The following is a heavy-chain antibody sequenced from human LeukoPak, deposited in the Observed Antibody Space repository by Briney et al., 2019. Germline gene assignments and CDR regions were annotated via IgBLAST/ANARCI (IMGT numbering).Heavy chain of an antibody. V-gene: IGHV3-23*01. CDR1: GFTFSSYA. CDR2: ISGSGGST. D-gene: IGHD2-2*01. CDR3: AKVGSAAITYFDY. Sequence: WGSLRLSCAASGFTFSSYAMSWVRQAPGKGLEWVSAISGSGGSTYYADSVKGRFTISRDNSKNTLYLQMNSLRAEDTAVYYCAKVGSAAITYFDYWGQGTLVTVSS. J-gene: IGHJ4*02.